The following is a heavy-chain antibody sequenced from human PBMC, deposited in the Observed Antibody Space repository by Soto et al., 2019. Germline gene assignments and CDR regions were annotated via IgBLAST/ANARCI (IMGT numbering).Heavy chain of an antibody. V-gene: IGHV1-69*13. J-gene: IGHJ6*02. D-gene: IGHD6-13*01. CDR1: GGTFSSYA. CDR2: IIPIFGTA. CDR3: ARLVEQQLPNYYYYYGMDV. Sequence: SVKVSCKASGGTFSSYAISWVRQAPGQGLEWMGGIIPIFGTANYAQKFQGRVTITADESTSTAYMELSSLRSEDTAVYYCARLVEQQLPNYYYYYGMDVWGQGTTVTVSS.